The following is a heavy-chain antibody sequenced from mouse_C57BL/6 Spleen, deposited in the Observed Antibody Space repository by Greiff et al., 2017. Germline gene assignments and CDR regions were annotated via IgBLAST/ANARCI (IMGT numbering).Heavy chain of an antibody. CDR3: ARPYYSNYEIDY. J-gene: IGHJ2*01. D-gene: IGHD2-5*01. CDR2: ISSGSSTL. CDR1: GFTFSDYG. V-gene: IGHV5-17*01. Sequence: EVQLQESGGGLVKPGGSLKLSCAASGFTFSDYGMHWVRQAPEKGLEWVAYISSGSSTLYYADTVKGRFTISRDNAKNTLFLQMTSLRSEDTAMYYCARPYYSNYEIDYWGQGTTLTVSS.